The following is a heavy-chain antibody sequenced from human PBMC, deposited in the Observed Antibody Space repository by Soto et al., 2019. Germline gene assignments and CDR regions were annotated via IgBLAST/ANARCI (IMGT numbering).Heavy chain of an antibody. V-gene: IGHV4-30-4*01. CDR2: IYYSGST. CDR1: GGSISSGDYY. D-gene: IGHD2-2*01. Sequence: SETLSLTCTVSGGSISSGDYYWSWIRQPPGKGLEWIGYIYYSGSTYFNPSLKSRVTISVDTSKNQFSLKLSSVTAADTAVYYCARDCSSTSRYSSDYYYYGMDVWGQGTTVTVSS. J-gene: IGHJ6*02. CDR3: ARDCSSTSRYSSDYYYYGMDV.